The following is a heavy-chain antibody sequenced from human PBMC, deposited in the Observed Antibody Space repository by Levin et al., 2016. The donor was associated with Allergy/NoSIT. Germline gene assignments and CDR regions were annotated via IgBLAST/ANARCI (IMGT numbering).Heavy chain of an antibody. CDR3: VRGSTGAYDP. Sequence: SETLSLTCTVSGDSISSSYWSWIRQSPGKELEWIGYLHHSGSTNYNPSLKSRVTTSIDTSKNQFALKLTFVTAADTAVYYCVRGSTGAYDPWGQGILVTVSS. J-gene: IGHJ5*02. CDR1: GDSISSSY. D-gene: IGHD2-8*02. CDR2: LHHSGST. V-gene: IGHV4-59*08.